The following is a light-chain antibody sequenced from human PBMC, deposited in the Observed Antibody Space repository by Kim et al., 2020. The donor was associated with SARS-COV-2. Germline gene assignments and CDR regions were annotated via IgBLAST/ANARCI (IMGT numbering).Light chain of an antibody. V-gene: IGKV3D-15*01. CDR2: GAS. CDR3: QQYNNWPPFIT. CDR1: QSVSSN. J-gene: IGKJ5*01. Sequence: PGERATLSCRASQSVSSNLAWYQQKPGQAPRLLIYGASTRATGIPARFSGSGSGTEFTLTISSLQSEDFAVYYCQQYNNWPPFITFGQGTRLGIK.